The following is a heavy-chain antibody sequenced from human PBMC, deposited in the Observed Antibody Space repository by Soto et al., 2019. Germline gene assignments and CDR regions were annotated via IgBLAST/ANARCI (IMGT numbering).Heavy chain of an antibody. Sequence: SETLSLTCAGYGGSFSGYYWSWIRQPPGKGLEWIGEINHSGSTNYNPSLKSRVTISVDTSKNQFSLKLSSVTAADTAVYYCAGGLWFGELLFYGLDVWGQGTTVTVSS. CDR2: INHSGST. V-gene: IGHV4-34*01. J-gene: IGHJ6*02. CDR1: GGSFSGYY. D-gene: IGHD3-10*01. CDR3: AGGLWFGELLFYGLDV.